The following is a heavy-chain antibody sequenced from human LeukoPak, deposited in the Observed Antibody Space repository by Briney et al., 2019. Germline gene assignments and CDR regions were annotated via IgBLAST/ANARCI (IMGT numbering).Heavy chain of an antibody. D-gene: IGHD6-19*01. CDR1: GGTFSSYA. Sequence: SVNVSCKASGGTFSSYAISWVRQAPGQGLEWMGGIIPIFGTANYAQKFQGRVTITADESTSTAYMELSSLRSEDTAVYYCARVEYSSGWYRRGSFDYWGQGTLVTVSS. J-gene: IGHJ4*02. CDR2: IIPIFGTA. V-gene: IGHV1-69*13. CDR3: ARVEYSSGWYRRGSFDY.